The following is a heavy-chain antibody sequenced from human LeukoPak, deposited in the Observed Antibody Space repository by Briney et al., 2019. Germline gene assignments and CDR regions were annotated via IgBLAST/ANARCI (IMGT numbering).Heavy chain of an antibody. J-gene: IGHJ4*02. D-gene: IGHD5-24*01. V-gene: IGHV3-74*01. CDR2: INGDGSAT. CDR1: GFTFRRHW. CDR3: AREEGMATNTDY. Sequence: QPGGSLRLSCAASGFTFRRHWMHWVRQAPGKGLVWVSRINGDGSATYYADSVKGRFSISRDNPKNTLYLHMHSLRADDTAVYYCAREEGMATNTDYWGQGTLVTVSS.